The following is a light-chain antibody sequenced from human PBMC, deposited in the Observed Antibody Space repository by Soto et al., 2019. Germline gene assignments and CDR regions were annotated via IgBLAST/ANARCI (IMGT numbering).Light chain of an antibody. V-gene: IGLV3-21*02. CDR2: EDS. CDR1: NIGSKS. CDR3: QVWDWV. Sequence: SYELTQPPSGSVAPGQTARITCGGNNIGSKSVHWYQQKPGQAPVLVVYEDSDRPSGIPERFSGSNSGNTATLTISRVEAGDEADYYCQVWDWVFGGGTKLTVL. J-gene: IGLJ3*02.